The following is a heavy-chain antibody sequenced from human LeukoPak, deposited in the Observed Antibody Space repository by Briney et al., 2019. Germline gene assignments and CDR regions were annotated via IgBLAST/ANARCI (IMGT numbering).Heavy chain of an antibody. Sequence: GGSLRLSCAASGFTFDDYAMHLVRQAPGKGLEWVSGISWNSGSIGYADSVKGRFTISRDNAKNSLYLQMNSLRAEDTALYFCAKDGRRDGYNFEVDYWGQGTLVTVSS. V-gene: IGHV3-9*01. CDR1: GFTFDDYA. CDR2: ISWNSGSI. J-gene: IGHJ4*02. CDR3: AKDGRRDGYNFEVDY. D-gene: IGHD5-24*01.